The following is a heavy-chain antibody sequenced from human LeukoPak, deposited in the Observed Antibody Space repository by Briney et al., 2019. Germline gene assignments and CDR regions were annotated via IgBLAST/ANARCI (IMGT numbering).Heavy chain of an antibody. V-gene: IGHV4-59*01. CDR2: IYYSGST. CDR3: ARGLGRYSYDRNWFDP. D-gene: IGHD5-18*01. J-gene: IGHJ5*02. Sequence: SETLSLTCTVSGGSISSYYWSWIRQPPGKGLEWIGYIYYSGSTNYNPSLKSRVTISVDTSKNQFSLKLSSVTAADTAVYYCARGLGRYSYDRNWFDPWGQGTPVTVSS. CDR1: GGSISSYY.